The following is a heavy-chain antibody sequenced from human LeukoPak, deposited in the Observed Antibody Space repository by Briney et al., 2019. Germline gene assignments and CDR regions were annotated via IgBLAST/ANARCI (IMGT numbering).Heavy chain of an antibody. CDR2: IRYDGSNK. CDR1: GFTFSSYG. J-gene: IGHJ4*02. Sequence: LVESGGGVVQPGGSLRLSCAASGFTFSSYGMHWVRQAPGKGLEWVAFIRYDGSNKYYADSVKGRFTISRDNSKNTLYLQMNSLRAEDTAVYYCAKSLMGSRSYSDLWAFDYWGQGTLVTVSS. CDR3: AKSLMGSRSYSDLWAFDY. V-gene: IGHV3-30*02. D-gene: IGHD3-10*01.